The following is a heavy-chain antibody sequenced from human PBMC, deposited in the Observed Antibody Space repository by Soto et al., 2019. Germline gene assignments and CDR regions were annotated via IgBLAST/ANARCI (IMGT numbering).Heavy chain of an antibody. Sequence: QVQLVESGGGVVQPGRSLRLSCAASGFTFSSYGMHWVRQAPGKGLEWVAVIWYDGSNKYYADSVKGRFTISRDNSENTLYLQMNSLRAEDTAVYYCARDRGDGYNYGAFDIWGQGTMVTVSS. V-gene: IGHV3-33*01. CDR3: ARDRGDGYNYGAFDI. J-gene: IGHJ3*02. CDR2: IWYDGSNK. D-gene: IGHD5-12*01. CDR1: GFTFSSYG.